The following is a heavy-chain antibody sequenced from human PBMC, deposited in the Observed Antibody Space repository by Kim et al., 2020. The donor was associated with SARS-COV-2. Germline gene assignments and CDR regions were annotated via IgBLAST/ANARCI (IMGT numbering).Heavy chain of an antibody. CDR2: ISGSGGST. V-gene: IGHV3-23*01. CDR3: AKDGGWGSTDPNWFDP. J-gene: IGHJ5*02. CDR1: GFTFTSYA. D-gene: IGHD2-2*01. Sequence: GGSLRLSCTASGFTFTSYAMSWVRQAPGKGLEWVSAISGSGGSTYYADSVKGRFTISRDNSKNTLYLQMNSLRAEDTAAYYCAKDGGWGSTDPNWFDPWGQGTLVTVSS.